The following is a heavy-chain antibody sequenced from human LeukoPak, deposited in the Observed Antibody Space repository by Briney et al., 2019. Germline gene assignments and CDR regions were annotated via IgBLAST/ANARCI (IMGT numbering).Heavy chain of an antibody. CDR1: GGTFSSYA. CDR3: ARDSSDFRNLIPH. Sequence: SVKVSCKASGGTFSSYAISWVRQAPGQGLEWMGGIIPIFGTAKYAQKFQGRVTITADESTSTAYMELSSLRSEDTAVYYCARDSSDFRNLIPHWGQGTLVTVSS. D-gene: IGHD1-14*01. J-gene: IGHJ1*01. CDR2: IIPIFGTA. V-gene: IGHV1-69*13.